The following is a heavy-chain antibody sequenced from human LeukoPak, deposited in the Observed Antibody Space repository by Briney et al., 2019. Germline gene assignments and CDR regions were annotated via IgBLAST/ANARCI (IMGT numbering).Heavy chain of an antibody. CDR1: GGSISSDNW. V-gene: IGHV4-4*02. CDR3: ALSSGWYKLDD. CDR2: MYHSGTT. D-gene: IGHD6-19*01. J-gene: IGHJ4*02. Sequence: SGTLSLTCGVSGGSISSDNWWTWVRQPPGKGLEWIGEMYHSGTTNYNPSLKSRVTISIDKAKNQFSLKLTSVTAADTAVYYCALSSGWYKLDDWGQGTLVTVSS.